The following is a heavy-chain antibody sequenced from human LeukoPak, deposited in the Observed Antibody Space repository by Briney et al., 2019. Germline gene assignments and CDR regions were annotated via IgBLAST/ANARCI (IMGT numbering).Heavy chain of an antibody. CDR2: ISASGAGT. CDR1: GFTFSSYA. J-gene: IGHJ4*02. D-gene: IGHD3-10*01. CDR3: AREGVRGSGSYYNVKDY. Sequence: GGSLRLSCSVSGFTFSSYAVSWVRQAPGKGLGWVSSISASGAGTYYADSVKGRFTISRDNSKNTLYLQMNSLRAEDTAVYYCAREGVRGSGSYYNVKDYWGQGSLVTVSS. V-gene: IGHV3-23*01.